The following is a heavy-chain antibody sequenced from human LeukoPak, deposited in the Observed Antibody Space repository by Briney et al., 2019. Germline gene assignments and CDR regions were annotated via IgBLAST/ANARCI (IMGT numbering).Heavy chain of an antibody. CDR1: GFTFSSYG. D-gene: IGHD3-22*01. CDR2: IWYDGNNK. CDR3: ARIHYDSSGYYDPLFDY. J-gene: IGHJ4*02. Sequence: GSLRLSCAASGFTFSSYGMHWVRQAPGKGLEWVAVIWYDGNNKYYADSVKGRFTISRDNSKNTLYLQMNSLRAEDTAVYYCARIHYDSSGYYDPLFDYWGQGTLVTVSS. V-gene: IGHV3-33*01.